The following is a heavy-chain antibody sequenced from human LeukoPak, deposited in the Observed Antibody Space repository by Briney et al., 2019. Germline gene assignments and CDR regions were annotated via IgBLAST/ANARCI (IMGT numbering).Heavy chain of an antibody. Sequence: GRSLRLSCAASGFTFSSYAMHWVRQAPGKGLEWVAVISYDGSNKYYADSVKGRFTISRDNSKNTLYLQMDSLRAEDAAVYYCARGGRIAAAEYFDYWGQGTLVTVSS. CDR1: GFTFSSYA. J-gene: IGHJ4*02. D-gene: IGHD6-13*01. V-gene: IGHV3-30-3*01. CDR3: ARGGRIAAAEYFDY. CDR2: ISYDGSNK.